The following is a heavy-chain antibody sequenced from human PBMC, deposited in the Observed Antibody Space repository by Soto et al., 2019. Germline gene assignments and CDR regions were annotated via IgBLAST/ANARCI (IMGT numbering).Heavy chain of an antibody. J-gene: IGHJ4*02. Sequence: EVELLESGGGSVQPGGSLMLSCAASGFTFDSYSLSWVRQAPGKGLEWVSGISGTGQTTHYGDSVKGRFIISRDNFRNTRYLQMNSLRAEDTAVYFCAKSRGDSWNTYFFDYWGRGALVTVSS. CDR1: GFTFDSYS. CDR3: AKSRGDSWNTYFFDY. V-gene: IGHV3-23*01. CDR2: ISGTGQTT. D-gene: IGHD2-21*01.